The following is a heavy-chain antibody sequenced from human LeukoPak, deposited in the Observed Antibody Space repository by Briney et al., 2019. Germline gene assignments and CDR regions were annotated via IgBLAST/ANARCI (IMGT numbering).Heavy chain of an antibody. D-gene: IGHD4-23*01. J-gene: IGHJ4*02. Sequence: ASVNVSCKSSGYTFTDYYMHWVRQPPGQGLEGMGWINPTCGVTKYAQKFEGRVNMTRDTSISTAYMELSRLRSDDTAVYYCARSLIDGGSYYFDYWGQGTLVTVFS. CDR1: GYTFTDYY. CDR3: ARSLIDGGSYYFDY. CDR2: INPTCGVT. V-gene: IGHV1-2*02.